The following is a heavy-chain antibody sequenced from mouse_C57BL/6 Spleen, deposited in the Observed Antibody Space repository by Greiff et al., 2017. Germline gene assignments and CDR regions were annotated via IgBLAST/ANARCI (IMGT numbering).Heavy chain of an antibody. CDR1: GYTFTSYW. D-gene: IGHD2-3*01. CDR2: IHPNSGST. J-gene: IGHJ4*01. V-gene: IGHV1-64*01. Sequence: QVQLQQPGAELVKPGASVKLSCKASGYTFTSYWMHWVKQRPGQGLEWIGMIHPNSGSTNYNEKFKSKATLTVDKSSSTAYMQLSSLTSEDSAVYYCASDDGYYDAMDYWGQGTSVTVST. CDR3: ASDDGYYDAMDY.